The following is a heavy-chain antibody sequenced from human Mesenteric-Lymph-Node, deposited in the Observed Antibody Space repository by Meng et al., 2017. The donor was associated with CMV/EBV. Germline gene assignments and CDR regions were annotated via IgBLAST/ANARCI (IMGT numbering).Heavy chain of an antibody. CDR1: GFTFSNYG. J-gene: IGHJ4*02. CDR3: TLPPHSSSWYYFDY. CDR2: ISYDGSNK. Sequence: SGFTFSNYGMHWVRQAPGKGLEWVALISYDGSNKYYADSVKGRFTISRDNSKNTLYLQMNSLRPEDTAVYYCTLPPHSSSWYYFDYWGQGTLVTVSS. V-gene: IGHV3-30*03. D-gene: IGHD6-13*01.